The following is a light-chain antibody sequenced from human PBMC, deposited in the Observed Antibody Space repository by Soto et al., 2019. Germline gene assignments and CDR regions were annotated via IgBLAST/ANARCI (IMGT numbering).Light chain of an antibody. CDR1: QSVSSSS. Sequence: DNVLTQSPGTLSLSPGERATLSFRASQSVSSSSLAWYQQNPGQAPRLLIYEASSRATGIPDRFSGSGSGTDFTLTISRLEPEDFAVYYCQQYRTFGQGTKVDIK. J-gene: IGKJ1*01. CDR2: EAS. CDR3: QQYRT. V-gene: IGKV3-20*01.